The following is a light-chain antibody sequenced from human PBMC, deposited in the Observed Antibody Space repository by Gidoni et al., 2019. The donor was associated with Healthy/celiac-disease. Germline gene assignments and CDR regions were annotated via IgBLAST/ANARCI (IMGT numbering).Light chain of an antibody. V-gene: IGKV2-28*01. Sequence: DIVMTPSPLSLPVTPGEPASISCRSSHSLLHSNGYNYLDWYLQKPGQSPQLLIYLGSNRASGVPDRFSGSGSGTDFTLKISRVEAEDVGVYYCMQALQTRTFGQGTKVEIK. CDR3: MQALQTRT. J-gene: IGKJ1*01. CDR2: LGS. CDR1: HSLLHSNGYNY.